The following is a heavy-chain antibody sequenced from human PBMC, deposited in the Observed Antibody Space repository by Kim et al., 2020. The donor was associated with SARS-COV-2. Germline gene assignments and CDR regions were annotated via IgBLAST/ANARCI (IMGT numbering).Heavy chain of an antibody. CDR2: INHSGST. CDR1: GGSFSGYY. V-gene: IGHV4-34*01. CDR3: ARGPRGGSGSYYISYYYGMDV. D-gene: IGHD3-10*01. Sequence: SETLSLTCAVYGGSFSGYYWSWIRQPPGKGLEWIGEINHSGSTNYNPSLKSRVTISVDTSKNQFSLKLSSVTAADTAVYYCARGPRGGSGSYYISYYYGMDVWGQGTTVTVSS. J-gene: IGHJ6*02.